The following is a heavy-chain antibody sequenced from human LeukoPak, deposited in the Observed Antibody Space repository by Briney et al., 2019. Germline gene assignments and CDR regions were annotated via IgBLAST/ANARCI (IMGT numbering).Heavy chain of an antibody. Sequence: GGSLRLSCATSGFTFSNAWMNWVRQAPGKGLEWVGRIRSNSDGGTIDYAAPVKGRFALSRDDSKNTLYLQMNSLQTEDTAVYYCAREDYGDYAGGICWFDPWGQGTLVTVSS. V-gene: IGHV3-15*07. D-gene: IGHD4-17*01. J-gene: IGHJ5*02. CDR1: GFTFSNAW. CDR2: IRSNSDGGTI. CDR3: AREDYGDYAGGICWFDP.